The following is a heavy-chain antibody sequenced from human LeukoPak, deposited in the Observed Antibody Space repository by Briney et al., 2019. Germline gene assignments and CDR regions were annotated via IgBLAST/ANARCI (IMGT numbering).Heavy chain of an antibody. D-gene: IGHD5-12*01. J-gene: IGHJ4*02. CDR3: ARLWEYSGYVHSKRSLSFDY. CDR2: IKQDGSEK. V-gene: IGHV3-7*01. Sequence: GGSLRLSCAASGFTFSSYWMSWVRQAPGKGLEWVANIKQDGSEKYYVDSVKSRFTISRDNAKNSLYLQMNSLRAEDTAVYYCARLWEYSGYVHSKRSLSFDYWGQGTLVTVSS. CDR1: GFTFSSYW.